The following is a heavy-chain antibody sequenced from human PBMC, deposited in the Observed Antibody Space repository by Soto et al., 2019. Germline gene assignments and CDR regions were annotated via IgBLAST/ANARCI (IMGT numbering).Heavy chain of an antibody. CDR2: IYWDDDK. Sequence: SGATLVNPTQALTLTCTSSGFSVSTRKVWIGWIPQALGTALEWLALIYWDDDKRYSPSLKSRLTITKDTTKNQVVLTMTNMDPVDTATYFCAHRRAADIVATISNWFDPWGQGTLVTV. CDR3: AHRRAADIVATISNWFDP. J-gene: IGHJ5*01. CDR1: GFSVSTRKVW. V-gene: IGHV2-5*02. D-gene: IGHD5-12*01.